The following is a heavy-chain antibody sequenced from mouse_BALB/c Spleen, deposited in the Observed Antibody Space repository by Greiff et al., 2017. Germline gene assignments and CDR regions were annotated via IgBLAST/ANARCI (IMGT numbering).Heavy chain of an antibody. CDR1: GYTFTSYY. J-gene: IGHJ3*01. D-gene: IGHD2-3*01. Sequence: QVQLQQPGAELVKPGASVKLSCKASGYTFTSYYMYWVKQRPGQGLEWIGGINPSNGGTNFNEKFKSKATLTVDKSSSTAYMQLSSLTSEDSAVDYCTRRGYYWFAYWGQGTLVTVSA. CDR3: TRRGYYWFAY. CDR2: INPSNGGT. V-gene: IGHV1S81*02.